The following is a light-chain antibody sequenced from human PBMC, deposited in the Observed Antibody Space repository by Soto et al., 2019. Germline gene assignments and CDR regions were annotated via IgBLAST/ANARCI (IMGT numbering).Light chain of an antibody. CDR2: GAS. J-gene: IGKJ1*01. CDR3: RHYNNWPPWT. Sequence: EIVMTQSPVTLSVSPGERATLSCRASQSVSSNLAWYQQKPGQAPRLLSYGASTRATGVPARFSGSGSGTEFTLTISSLQSEDFAVYYCRHYNNWPPWTFGQGTKVEIK. V-gene: IGKV3-15*01. CDR1: QSVSSN.